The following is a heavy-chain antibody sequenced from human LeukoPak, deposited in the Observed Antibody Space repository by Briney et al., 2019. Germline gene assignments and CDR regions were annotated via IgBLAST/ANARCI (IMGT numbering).Heavy chain of an antibody. V-gene: IGHV3-48*03. CDR3: AKDPYYGANFPEYFQH. Sequence: GGSLRLSCAASGFSLRSSEMNWVRQAPGKGPEWVAHINSADNVEYYTDSVRGRFTMSRDNAKDLLYLQMNSLRDEDTAVYYCAKDPYYGANFPEYFQHWGQGTLVTVSS. D-gene: IGHD4-23*01. CDR1: GFSLRSSE. J-gene: IGHJ1*01. CDR2: INSADNVE.